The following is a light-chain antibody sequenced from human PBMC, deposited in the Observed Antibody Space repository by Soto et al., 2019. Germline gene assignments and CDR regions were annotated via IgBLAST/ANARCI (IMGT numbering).Light chain of an antibody. CDR1: SRDVGAYNY. V-gene: IGLV2-14*01. Sequence: QSALTQPASVSGSPGQSITMSCTGTSRDVGAYNYVSWYQQHPGKAPKLMISDVSDRPSGVSNRFSGSKSGNTASLTISGLQAADEADYYCSSYTSSITVIFGGGTKLTVL. J-gene: IGLJ2*01. CDR3: SSYTSSITVI. CDR2: DVS.